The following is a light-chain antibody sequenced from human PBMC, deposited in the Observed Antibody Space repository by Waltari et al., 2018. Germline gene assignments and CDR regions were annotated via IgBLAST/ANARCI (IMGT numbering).Light chain of an antibody. Sequence: QSALTQPRSVSGSPGQSVTISCTGTSSDVGGYNYVSWYQQHPGKAPQLMISDVTTRPSGVSDRFSATKSANTASLTISRLQPEDEADYYCSSQTLDGLVLFGGGTRLTVL. V-gene: IGLV2-11*01. CDR2: DVT. CDR1: SSDVGGYNY. CDR3: SSQTLDGLVL. J-gene: IGLJ2*01.